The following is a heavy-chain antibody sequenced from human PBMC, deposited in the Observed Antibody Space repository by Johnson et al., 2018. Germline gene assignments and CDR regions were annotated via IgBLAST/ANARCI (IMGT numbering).Heavy chain of an antibody. V-gene: IGHV3-30-3*01. CDR1: GFTFSSYA. Sequence: QVQLVQSGGGVVQPGRSLRLSCAASGFTFSSYAMHWVRQAPGKGLEWVAVISYDGSNKYYADSVKGRFTISRDNSKNTLYLQMNSLRAEDTAVYYCARQLGYCSSTSCYHAFDIWGQGTMVTVSS. CDR2: ISYDGSNK. CDR3: ARQLGYCSSTSCYHAFDI. D-gene: IGHD2-2*01. J-gene: IGHJ3*02.